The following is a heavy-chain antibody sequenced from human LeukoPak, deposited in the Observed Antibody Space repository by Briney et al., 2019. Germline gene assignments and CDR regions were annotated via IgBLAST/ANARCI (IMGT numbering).Heavy chain of an antibody. Sequence: GGSLRLSCAASGFAFSFYAMSWLRQPPGKGLEWVSTINANSGTTSYAASVRGRFTISRDNAKNSLYLQMNSLRAEDTAVYYCARPAYGDWGQGTLVTVSS. D-gene: IGHD4-17*01. V-gene: IGHV3-23*01. CDR3: ARPAYGD. J-gene: IGHJ4*02. CDR1: GFAFSFYA. CDR2: INANSGTT.